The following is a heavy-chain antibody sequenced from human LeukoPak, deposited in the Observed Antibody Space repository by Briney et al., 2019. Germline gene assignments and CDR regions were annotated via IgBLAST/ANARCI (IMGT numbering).Heavy chain of an antibody. CDR1: RYTFISFY. D-gene: IGHD5-24*01. CDR2: INPSGGST. V-gene: IGHV1-46*01. J-gene: IGHJ4*02. CDR3: ARGVTTITNFDY. Sequence: ASVKVSCKSPRYTFISFYIHWVRQAPGQGLEWMGIINPSGGSTIYAQQFQDRVTMTRDTSTSTSYMELSSLRSEDTAVYYCARGVTTITNFDYWGQGTLVTVSS.